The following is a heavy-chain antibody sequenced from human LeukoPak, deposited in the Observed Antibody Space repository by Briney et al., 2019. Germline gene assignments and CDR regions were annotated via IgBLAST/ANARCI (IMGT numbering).Heavy chain of an antibody. CDR1: GGSISSGGYS. CDR2: IYYSGST. CDR3: ARRLYGGSYYHFDY. D-gene: IGHD1-26*01. Sequence: PSQTLSLTCAVSGGSISSGGYSWSWIRQPPGKGLEWIGYIYYSGSTYYNPSLKSRVTISVDTSKNQFSLKLSSVTAADTAVYYCARRLYGGSYYHFDYWGQGTLVTVSS. V-gene: IGHV4-30-2*03. J-gene: IGHJ4*02.